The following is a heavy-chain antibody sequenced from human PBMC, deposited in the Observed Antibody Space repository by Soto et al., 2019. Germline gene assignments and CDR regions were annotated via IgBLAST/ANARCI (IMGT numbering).Heavy chain of an antibody. Sequence: PGESLKISCAASGFTFSDYYMSWIRQAPGKGLEWVSYISSSSSYTKYADSVKGRFTISRDNAKNSLYLQMNSLRAEDTAVYYCARVVISGSYLDYWGQGTLVTVSS. V-gene: IGHV3-11*06. CDR3: ARVVISGSYLDY. J-gene: IGHJ4*02. CDR1: GFTFSDYY. D-gene: IGHD1-26*01. CDR2: ISSSSSYT.